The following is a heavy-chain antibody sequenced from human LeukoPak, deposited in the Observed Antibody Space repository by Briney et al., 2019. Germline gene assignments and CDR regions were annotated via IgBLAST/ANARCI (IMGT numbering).Heavy chain of an antibody. J-gene: IGHJ4*02. CDR2: INPIFGTA. CDR3: ARDSVVVTY. Sequence: SVKVSCKASGGTFSSYALSWVRQAPGQGLEGMGGINPIFGTANYAQKFQGRVTITADESTSTAYMELSSLRSEDTAVYYCARDSVVVTYWGQGTLVTVSS. CDR1: GGTFSSYA. V-gene: IGHV1-69*13. D-gene: IGHD2-21*02.